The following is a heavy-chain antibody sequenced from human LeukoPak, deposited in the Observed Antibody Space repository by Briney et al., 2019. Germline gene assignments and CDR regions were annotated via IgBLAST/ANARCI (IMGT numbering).Heavy chain of an antibody. V-gene: IGHV3-7*01. Sequence: PGGSLRLSSAASGFIFGNYWMTWVRQAPGKGLEWVANIKPDGSATYYVDSVKGRFTISRDNAKNSVFLQMNSLRVEDTAVYYCMVKGRAGHWGQGTVVTVSS. D-gene: IGHD5-24*01. J-gene: IGHJ4*02. CDR2: IKPDGSAT. CDR3: MVKGRAGH. CDR1: GFIFGNYW.